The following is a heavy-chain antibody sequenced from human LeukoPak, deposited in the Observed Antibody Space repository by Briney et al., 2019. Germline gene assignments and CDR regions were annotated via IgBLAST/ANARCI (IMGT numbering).Heavy chain of an antibody. CDR1: GFTFSNAW. D-gene: IGHD6-13*01. CDR2: IKSNTDGGTK. V-gene: IGHV3-15*01. Sequence: GGSLRLSCAAAGFTFSNAWMSWVRQAPGKVLEWVGRIKSNTDGGTKEYAAPVKGRFTISRDDSKNTLYLQMNSLKTEDTAVYYCTTREGYSSSWLDDYWGQGTLVTVSS. CDR3: TTREGYSSSWLDDY. J-gene: IGHJ4*02.